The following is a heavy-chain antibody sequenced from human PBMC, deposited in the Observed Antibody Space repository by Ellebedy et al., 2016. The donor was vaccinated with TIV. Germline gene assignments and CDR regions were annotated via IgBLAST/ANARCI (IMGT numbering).Heavy chain of an antibody. J-gene: IGHJ4*02. D-gene: IGHD3-9*01. CDR2: IYFTGRT. CDR1: GGSISSSSYY. CDR3: ASRSSHYDIVTGYPTNYFDY. V-gene: IGHV4-39*01. Sequence: MPSETLSLTCSVSGGSISSSSYYWGWIRQTPGKGREWIGEIYFTGRTYYNPSLESRVTISVDTSKEQFSLKLTSVSAADTAVYYCASRSSHYDIVTGYPTNYFDYWGRGTLVTVSS.